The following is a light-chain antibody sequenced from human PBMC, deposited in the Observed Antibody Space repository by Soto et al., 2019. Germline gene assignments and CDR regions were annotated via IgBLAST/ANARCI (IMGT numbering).Light chain of an antibody. V-gene: IGKV2D-29*01. CDR2: EVS. CDR3: MQSLELSLT. J-gene: IGKJ1*01. CDR1: QSLLHSNGKTY. Sequence: DIVMTQTPLSLSVTPGQSASISCKSSQSLLHSNGKTYLYWYLQKSGQPPQLLISEVSKRFYGVLDWFSGSGSWTDFTLKISRVEAEDVGVYYCMQSLELSLTFGQGNKVEIK.